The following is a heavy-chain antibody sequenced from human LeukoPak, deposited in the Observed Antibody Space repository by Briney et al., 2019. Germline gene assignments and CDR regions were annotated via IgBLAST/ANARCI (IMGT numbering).Heavy chain of an antibody. Sequence: GASVKVSCKASGYTFTSYYMHWVRQPPGQGLEWMGIINPSGGSTSYAQRFQGRVTMTRDTSTSTVYMELSSLRSEDTAVYYCARLHRPTSRDGYNYSDDYWGQGTLVTVSS. CDR1: GYTFTSYY. CDR2: INPSGGST. V-gene: IGHV1-46*01. D-gene: IGHD5-24*01. CDR3: ARLHRPTSRDGYNYSDDY. J-gene: IGHJ4*02.